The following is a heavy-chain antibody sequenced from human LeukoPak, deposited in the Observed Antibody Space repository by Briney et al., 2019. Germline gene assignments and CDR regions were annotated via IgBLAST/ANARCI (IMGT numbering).Heavy chain of an antibody. D-gene: IGHD2-15*01. V-gene: IGHV1-18*04. CDR3: GVVVAATPFDY. CDR1: GYTFTGYY. J-gene: IGHJ4*02. CDR2: ISAYNGNT. Sequence: GASVKVSCRASGYTFTGYYMHWVRQAPGQGLEWMGWISAYNGNTNYAQKLQGRVTMTTDTSTSTAYMELRSLRSDDTAVYYCGVVVAATPFDYWGQGTLVTVSS.